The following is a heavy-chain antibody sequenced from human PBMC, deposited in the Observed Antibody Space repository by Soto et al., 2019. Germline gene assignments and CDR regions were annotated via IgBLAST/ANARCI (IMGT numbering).Heavy chain of an antibody. V-gene: IGHV1-69*12. D-gene: IGHD6-19*01. J-gene: IGHJ6*02. CDR3: AKGAVAGTPTSYYYYGMDV. CDR1: GGTVGTYA. Sequence: QVQLLQSGAEVKKPGSSVRVSCEASGGTVGTYAISWVRQAPGQGLEWMGEIIPIFGTVNYAQKFQGRVTITADESTTTVYMDLRSLRSEDTAVYYCAKGAVAGTPTSYYYYGMDVWGQGTTVTVSS. CDR2: IIPIFGTV.